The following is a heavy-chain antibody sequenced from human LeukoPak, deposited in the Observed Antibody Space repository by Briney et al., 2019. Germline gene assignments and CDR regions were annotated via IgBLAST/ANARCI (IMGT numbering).Heavy chain of an antibody. J-gene: IGHJ4*02. CDR3: ARVPVFRYSYGYSPTFDY. D-gene: IGHD5-18*01. CDR2: INPNSGGT. CDR1: GYTYTGYY. V-gene: IGHV1-2*06. Sequence: ASVKVSCKASGYTYTGYYMHWVRQAPGQGLEWMGRINPNSGGTNYAQKFQGRVTMTRDTSISTAYMELSRLRSDDMAVYYCARVPVFRYSYGYSPTFDYWGQGTLVTVSS.